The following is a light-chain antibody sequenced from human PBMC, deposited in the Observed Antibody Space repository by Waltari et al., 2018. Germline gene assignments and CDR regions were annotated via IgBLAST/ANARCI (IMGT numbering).Light chain of an antibody. CDR1: QTISSSY. Sequence: VLTQSPGTLSLSTGERATLSLRGSQTISSSYLAWYQQKFGQAPRFLIYGASTRATGIPDRFSGSGSGTDFTLTISRLEPEDFAVYYCQQYGSSPGTFGQGTKLEIK. CDR3: QQYGSSPGT. V-gene: IGKV3-20*01. J-gene: IGKJ2*01. CDR2: GAS.